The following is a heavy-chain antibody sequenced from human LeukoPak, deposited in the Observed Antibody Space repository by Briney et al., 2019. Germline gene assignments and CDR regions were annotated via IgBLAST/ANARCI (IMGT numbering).Heavy chain of an antibody. J-gene: IGHJ6*03. CDR2: IYYSGST. Sequence: PSETLSLTCTVSGGSISSSSYYWGWIRQPPGKGLEWIGSIYYSGSTYHNPSLKSRVTISVDASKNQCSLKLGSVTAADTAVYYCAREGDDSSGYYPDYYYYYMDVWGKGTTVTVSS. V-gene: IGHV4-39*07. CDR3: AREGDDSSGYYPDYYYYYMDV. CDR1: GGSISSSSYY. D-gene: IGHD3-22*01.